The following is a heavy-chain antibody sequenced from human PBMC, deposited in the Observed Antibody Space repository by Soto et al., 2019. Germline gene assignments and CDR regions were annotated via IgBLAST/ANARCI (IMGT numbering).Heavy chain of an antibody. CDR1: GFTFSSYA. J-gene: IGHJ4*02. D-gene: IGHD1-26*01. CDR3: AREVERDLDY. CDR2: IWYDGSNK. V-gene: IGHV3-30*04. Sequence: GGSLRLSCAASGFTFSSYAMHWVRQAPGKGLEWVAVIWYDGSNKYYADSVKGRFTISRDNSKNTLYLRMNSLRAEDTAVYYCAREVERDLDYWGQGTLVTVSS.